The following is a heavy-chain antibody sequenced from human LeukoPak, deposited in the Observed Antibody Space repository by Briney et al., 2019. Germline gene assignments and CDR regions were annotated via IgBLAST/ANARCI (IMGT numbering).Heavy chain of an antibody. V-gene: IGHV3-23*01. CDR3: AKADLDCSGGSCTRLKPGC. D-gene: IGHD2-15*01. CDR2: ISGSGGST. Sequence: GGSLRLSCAASGFTFSSYAMSWVRQAPGKGLEWVSAISGSGGSTYYADSVKGRFTISRDNSKNTLYLQMNSLRAEDTAVYYCAKADLDCSGGSCTRLKPGCWGQGTLVTVSS. CDR1: GFTFSSYA. J-gene: IGHJ4*02.